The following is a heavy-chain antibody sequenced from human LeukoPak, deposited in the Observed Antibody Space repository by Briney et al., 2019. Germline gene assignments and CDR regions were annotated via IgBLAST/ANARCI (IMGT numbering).Heavy chain of an antibody. CDR2: IYKSGST. D-gene: IGHD2/OR15-2a*01. CDR1: GESINPYY. V-gene: IGHV4-4*07. CDR3: ARSFLGYMDV. J-gene: IGHJ6*04. Sequence: SETLSLTCTVSGESINPYYWNWIRQPAGKGLEWIGHIYKSGSTNYNPSLKSRVTMSLDTSKNQCSLKLRSVTAADTAVYFSARSFLGYMDVSRKGTTVTVSS.